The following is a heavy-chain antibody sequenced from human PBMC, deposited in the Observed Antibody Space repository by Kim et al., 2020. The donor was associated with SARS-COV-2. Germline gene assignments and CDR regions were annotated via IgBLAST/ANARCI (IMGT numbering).Heavy chain of an antibody. V-gene: IGHV4-39*02. CDR1: GGSIISSNYY. Sequence: SETLSLTCTVSGGSIISSNYYWGWIRQPPGKGLEWIGSLYYNGVTYYDPSLKSRVTIFVDTSKNDVSLKLSSVTAADTAVYYCARGSYYGSGTNSHDAFDIWGQGTMVTVSS. J-gene: IGHJ3*02. CDR2: LYYNGVT. D-gene: IGHD3-10*01. CDR3: ARGSYYGSGTNSHDAFDI.